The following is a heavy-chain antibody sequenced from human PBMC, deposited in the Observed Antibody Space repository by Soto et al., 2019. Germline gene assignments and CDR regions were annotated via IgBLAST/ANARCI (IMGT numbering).Heavy chain of an antibody. CDR1: GFTFDDYA. D-gene: IGHD6-13*01. Sequence: EVQLVESGGGLVQPGRSLRLSCAASGFTFDDYAMHWVRQAPGKGLEWVSGISWNSGSIGYADSVKGRFTISRDNAKNSLYLQMNSLRAEDTALYYCAKACSAAGKGYFDYWGQGTLVTVSS. J-gene: IGHJ4*02. CDR3: AKACSAAGKGYFDY. CDR2: ISWNSGSI. V-gene: IGHV3-9*01.